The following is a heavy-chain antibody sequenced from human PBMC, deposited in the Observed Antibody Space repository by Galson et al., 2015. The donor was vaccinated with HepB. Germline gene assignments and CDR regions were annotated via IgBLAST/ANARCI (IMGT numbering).Heavy chain of an antibody. CDR1: GFTFDDYA. CDR3: AKGHLGRDDRIVVVVAARDRAFDI. Sequence: SLRLSCAASGFTFDDYAMHWVRQAPGKGLEWVSGISWNSGSIGYADSVKGRFTISRDNAKNSLYLQMNSLRAEDTALYYCAKGHLGRDDRIVVVVAARDRAFDIWGQGTMVTVSS. CDR2: ISWNSGSI. J-gene: IGHJ3*02. V-gene: IGHV3-9*01. D-gene: IGHD2-15*01.